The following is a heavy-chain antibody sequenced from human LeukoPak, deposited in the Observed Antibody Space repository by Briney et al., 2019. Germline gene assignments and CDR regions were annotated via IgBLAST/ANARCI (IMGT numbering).Heavy chain of an antibody. D-gene: IGHD3-16*01. Sequence: PSETLSLTCAVYGGSFSGYYWSWIRQPPGKGLEWIGEINHSGSTNYNPSLKSRVTISVDTSKNQFSLKLSSVTAADTAVYYCARGKIRRGIDYWGQGTLVTVSS. CDR2: INHSGST. V-gene: IGHV4-34*01. CDR1: GGSFSGYY. CDR3: ARGKIRRGIDY. J-gene: IGHJ4*02.